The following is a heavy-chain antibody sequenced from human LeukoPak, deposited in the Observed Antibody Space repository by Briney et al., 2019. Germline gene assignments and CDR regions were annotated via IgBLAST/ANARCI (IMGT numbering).Heavy chain of an antibody. CDR1: GSSISSYY. J-gene: IGHJ4*02. CDR2: ISYSGST. V-gene: IGHV4-59*06. CDR3: AVGPHHYFDS. Sequence: SETLSLTCTVSGSSISSYYWSWIRQPPGKGLEWIGYISYSGSTYYNPSLKSRLTISLDTSKNQFSLRLSSVSAADAAVYFCAVGPHHYFDSWGQGTLVTVSS.